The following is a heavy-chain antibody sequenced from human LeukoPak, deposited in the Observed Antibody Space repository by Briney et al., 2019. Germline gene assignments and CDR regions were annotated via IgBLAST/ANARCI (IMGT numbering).Heavy chain of an antibody. D-gene: IGHD1-26*01. CDR3: ARHPRGTYTFDY. CDR2: IDPSDSYT. V-gene: IGHV5-10-1*01. J-gene: IGHJ4*02. Sequence: GESLQISCKASGYSFTTYWITWVRQMPGKGLEWMGTIDPSDSYTNYSPSFQGHVTISADKSITTAYLQWSSLKASDTAMYYCARHPRGTYTFDYWGQGSLVTVSS. CDR1: GYSFTTYW.